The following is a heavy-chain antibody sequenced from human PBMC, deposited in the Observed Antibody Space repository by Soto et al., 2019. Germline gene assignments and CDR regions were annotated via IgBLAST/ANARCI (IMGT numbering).Heavy chain of an antibody. CDR2: ISYSGNT. J-gene: IGHJ4*02. D-gene: IGHD6-13*01. Sequence: QVQLQESGPGLVKPSETLSLTCTVSGGSVSSSSCYWSWIRQPPGKGLEWIGYISYSGNTNYYPSLMSRVTISLDTSNDQFSLNVSSVTAADTAVYFCALAGGVGKRNFDYWGQGTLVTVSS. CDR3: ALAGGVGKRNFDY. CDR1: GGSVSSSSCY. V-gene: IGHV4-61*01.